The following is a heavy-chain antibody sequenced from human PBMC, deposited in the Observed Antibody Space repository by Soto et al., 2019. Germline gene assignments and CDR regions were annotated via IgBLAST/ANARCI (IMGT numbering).Heavy chain of an antibody. D-gene: IGHD1-7*01. CDR1: GYTFTSYG. V-gene: IGHV1-18*01. CDR2: ISAYNGNT. J-gene: IGHJ4*02. CDR3: ARAPGITGTKWLWDY. Sequence: QVQLVQSGAEVKKPGASVKVSCKASGYTFTSYGISWVRQAPGQGLEWMGWISAYNGNTNYAQKLQGRVTMTTDTSTSTAYMELGRLRSDDTAVYYCARAPGITGTKWLWDYWGQGTLGTVSS.